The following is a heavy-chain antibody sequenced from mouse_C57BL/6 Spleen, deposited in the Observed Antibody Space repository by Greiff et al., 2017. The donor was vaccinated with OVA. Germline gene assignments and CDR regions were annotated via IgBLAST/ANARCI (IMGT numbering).Heavy chain of an antibody. CDR3: ARSGIYYGNYDYAMDY. V-gene: IGHV1-54*01. Sequence: QVQLQQSGAELVRPGHSVKVSCKASGYAFTNYLIEWVKQRPGQGLEWIGVINPGGGGTNYNEKFKGKATLTADKSSSTAYMQLSSLTSEDSAVYFCARSGIYYGNYDYAMDYWGQGTSVTVSS. CDR2: INPGGGGT. J-gene: IGHJ4*01. CDR1: GYAFTNYL. D-gene: IGHD2-1*01.